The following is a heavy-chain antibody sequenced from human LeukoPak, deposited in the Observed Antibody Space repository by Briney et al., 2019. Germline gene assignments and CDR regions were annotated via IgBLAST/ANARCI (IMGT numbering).Heavy chain of an antibody. CDR1: GYTFTGYY. CDR3: ARERFSHFMTTVTTGVDAFDI. Sequence: ASVKVSCKASGYTFTGYYMHWVRQAPGQGLEWMGWINPSSGGTNYAQKFQGRVTMTRDTSISTAYMELSRLRSDDTAVYYCARERFSHFMTTVTTGVDAFDIWGQGTMVTVPS. CDR2: INPSSGGT. D-gene: IGHD4-17*01. J-gene: IGHJ3*02. V-gene: IGHV1-2*02.